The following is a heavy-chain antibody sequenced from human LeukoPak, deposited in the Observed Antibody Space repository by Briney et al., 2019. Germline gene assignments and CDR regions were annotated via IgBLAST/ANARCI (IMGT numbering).Heavy chain of an antibody. J-gene: IGHJ3*02. CDR1: GGSFSGYY. CDR3: ARASHIAAAGNLLGAFDI. Sequence: SETLSFTCAVYGGSFSGYYWSWIRQPPGKGLEWIGEINHSGSTNYNPSLKSRVTISVDTSKNQFSLRLSSVTAADTAVYYCARASHIAAAGNLLGAFDIWGQGTMVTVSS. D-gene: IGHD6-13*01. CDR2: INHSGST. V-gene: IGHV4-34*01.